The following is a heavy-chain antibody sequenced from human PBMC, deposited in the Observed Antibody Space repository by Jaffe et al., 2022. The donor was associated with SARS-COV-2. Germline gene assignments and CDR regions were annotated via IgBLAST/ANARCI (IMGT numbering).Heavy chain of an antibody. Sequence: QVQLQESGPGLVKPSETLSLTCTISGASMSDYYWSWIRQPPGKGLEWLGYMYNSGSTNSDIYYSESTNYNPSLKSRVTISIDTSKNHFSLQLSSVTAADTAVYFCASFGGYNNGHFDYWGRGIPVTVSS. CDR3: ASFGGYNNGHFDY. D-gene: IGHD5-18*01. CDR1: GASMSDYY. J-gene: IGHJ4*02. V-gene: IGHV4-59*01. CDR2: IYYSEST.